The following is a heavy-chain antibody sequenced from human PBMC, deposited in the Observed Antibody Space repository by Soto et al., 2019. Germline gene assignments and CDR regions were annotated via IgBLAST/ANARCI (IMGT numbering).Heavy chain of an antibody. D-gene: IGHD3-3*01. CDR3: AGGGSGCHTGRGFAGAMDV. J-gene: IGHJ6*02. CDR1: GYIFTGYG. V-gene: IGHV1-18*04. Sequence: QVQLVQSGAEVKKPGASVKVSCKASGYIFTGYGISWVRQAPGQGLEWIGWISPYNGHTEYAQSLQGRLTVTADKSTTTANWGRRSLRSDDPAVYYGAGGGSGCHTGRGFAGAMDVWGQGTTVTVSS. CDR2: ISPYNGHT.